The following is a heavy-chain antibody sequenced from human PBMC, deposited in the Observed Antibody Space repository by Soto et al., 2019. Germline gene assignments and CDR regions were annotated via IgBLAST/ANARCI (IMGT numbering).Heavy chain of an antibody. CDR2: TYYRSKWYN. D-gene: IGHD2-15*01. CDR3: ARVWVVVAASAFDI. J-gene: IGHJ3*02. V-gene: IGHV6-1*01. Sequence: WIRQSPSRGLEWLGRTYYRSKWYNDYAVSVKSRITINPDTSKNQFSLQLNSVTPEDTAVYYCARVWVVVAASAFDIWGQGTMVTVSS.